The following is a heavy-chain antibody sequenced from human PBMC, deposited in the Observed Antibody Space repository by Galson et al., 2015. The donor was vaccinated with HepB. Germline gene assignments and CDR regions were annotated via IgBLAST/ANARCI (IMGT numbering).Heavy chain of an antibody. D-gene: IGHD6-13*01. CDR3: ARGDSSSWYKYYYYMDV. CDR2: INTNTGNP. V-gene: IGHV7-4-1*02. Sequence: SVKVSCKASGYTFTSYAMNWVRQAPGQGLEWMGWINTNTGNPTYAQGFTGRFVFSLDTSVSTAYLQISSLKAEDTAVYYCARGDSSSWYKYYYYMDVWGKGTTVTVSS. CDR1: GYTFTSYA. J-gene: IGHJ6*03.